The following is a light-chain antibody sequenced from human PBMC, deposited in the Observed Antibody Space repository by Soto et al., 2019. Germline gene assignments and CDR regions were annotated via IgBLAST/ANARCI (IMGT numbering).Light chain of an antibody. Sequence: DIQMTQSPSSLSASVGDRVTITCRASQGISNYLAWFQQKPGKEAKSLIYAASSLQIGVPSKCSGSGSGTALTLSISGPQPEEFSTYHCQEYTRYPRTFGPGTKVDIK. V-gene: IGKV1-16*02. CDR2: AAS. CDR3: QEYTRYPRT. J-gene: IGKJ3*01. CDR1: QGISNY.